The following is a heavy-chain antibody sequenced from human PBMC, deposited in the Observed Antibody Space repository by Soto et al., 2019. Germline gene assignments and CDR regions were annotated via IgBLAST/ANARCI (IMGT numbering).Heavy chain of an antibody. V-gene: IGHV4-34*01. D-gene: IGHD3-10*02. J-gene: IGHJ6*01. CDR3: ARGFFFQGGDGKRAVRSGLAF. Sequence: RISKKKGKGLEWIGEINHSGSTNYNPSLKSRVTISVDTSKNQFSLKLSSVTAADTAVYYCARGFFFQGGDGKRAVRSGLAFWGNGST. CDR2: INHSGST.